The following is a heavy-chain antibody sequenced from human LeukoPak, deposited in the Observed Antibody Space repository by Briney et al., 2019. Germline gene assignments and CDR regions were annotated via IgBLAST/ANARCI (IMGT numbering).Heavy chain of an antibody. J-gene: IGHJ4*02. CDR2: ICPGDSDT. Sequence: GESLKISCKGSGYSFSSYWIGWVRQLPRKGLEWMGIICPGDSDTRYSPAFQGQVTIPADKSISTAHLQWSSLKASDTAMYYCARQDPACSGGRCYSGFFDYWGQGTLVTVSA. CDR3: ARQDPACSGGRCYSGFFDY. CDR1: GYSFSSYW. D-gene: IGHD2-15*01. V-gene: IGHV5-51*01.